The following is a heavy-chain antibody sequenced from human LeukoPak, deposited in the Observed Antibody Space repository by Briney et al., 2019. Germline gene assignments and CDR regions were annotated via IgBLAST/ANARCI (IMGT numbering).Heavy chain of an antibody. V-gene: IGHV3-23*01. D-gene: IGHD6-19*01. J-gene: IGHJ4*02. CDR1: GFTFTSYA. Sequence: GGSLRLSCAASGFTFTSYAMTWVRQAPGKGLEWVSAISGSGGSTYYADSAKGRFTISRYNSMNTLYLQMNSLRAEDTAVYYCAKGYSSGWYYFDYWGQGTLVTVSP. CDR2: ISGSGGST. CDR3: AKGYSSGWYYFDY.